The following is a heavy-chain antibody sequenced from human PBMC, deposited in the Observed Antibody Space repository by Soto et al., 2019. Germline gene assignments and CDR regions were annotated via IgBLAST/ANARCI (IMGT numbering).Heavy chain of an antibody. CDR3: AREAVQAIGNWFDP. V-gene: IGHV3-7*01. Sequence: PGGSLRLSCAASGFTFSSYWMSWVRQAPGKGLEWVANIKQDGSEKYYVDSVKGRFTISRDNAKNSLYLQMNSLRAEDTAVYYCAREAVQAIGNWFDPWGQGTLVTVSS. J-gene: IGHJ5*02. CDR1: GFTFSSYW. D-gene: IGHD2-15*01. CDR2: IKQDGSEK.